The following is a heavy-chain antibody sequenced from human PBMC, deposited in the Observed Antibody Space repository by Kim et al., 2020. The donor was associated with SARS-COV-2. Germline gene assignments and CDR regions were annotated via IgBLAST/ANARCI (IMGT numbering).Heavy chain of an antibody. CDR1: GYTFTAYY. V-gene: IGHV1-2*02. J-gene: IGHJ1*01. CDR3: ARGGPALWEYTYTPPFQH. CDR2: INPNSGGT. D-gene: IGHD5-18*01. Sequence: ASVKVSCKASGYTFTAYYLHWVRQAPGQGLEWMGSINPNSGGTNYAQKFQGRVILTRDTSITTAFMELSRLASDDTAVYYCARGGPALWEYTYTPPFQHWGQGTLVTVSS.